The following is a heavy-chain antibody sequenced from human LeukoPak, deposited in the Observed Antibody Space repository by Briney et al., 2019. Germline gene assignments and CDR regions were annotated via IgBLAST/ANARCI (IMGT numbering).Heavy chain of an antibody. CDR3: ARDGHGVPLDY. D-gene: IGHD4-17*01. V-gene: IGHV3-30-3*01. Sequence: GSSLRLSCAASGLSFSSYAMHRVRQAPGKGLEWVAVISYDGTEKYYGDSVKGRFTISRDNSKNTLYLQMNSLRAEDTALYYCARDGHGVPLDYWGQGTLVTVSP. CDR1: GLSFSSYA. CDR2: ISYDGTEK. J-gene: IGHJ4*02.